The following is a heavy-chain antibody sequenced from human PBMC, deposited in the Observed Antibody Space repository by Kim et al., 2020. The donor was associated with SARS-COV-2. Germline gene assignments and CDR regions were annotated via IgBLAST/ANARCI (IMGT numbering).Heavy chain of an antibody. D-gene: IGHD3-3*01. J-gene: IGHJ4*02. CDR3: ARETDYDFWSGYPTLDC. Sequence: LKSRVALSVDTSKNQFSLKLSSVTAADTAVYYCARETDYDFWSGYPTLDCWGQGTLVTVSS. V-gene: IGHV4-4*06.